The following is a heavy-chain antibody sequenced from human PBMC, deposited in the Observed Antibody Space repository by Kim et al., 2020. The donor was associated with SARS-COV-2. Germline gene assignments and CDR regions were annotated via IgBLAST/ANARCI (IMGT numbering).Heavy chain of an antibody. V-gene: IGHV3-30*04. Sequence: GGSLRLFCAASGFTFSSYAMHWVRQAPGKGLEWVAVISYDGSNKYYADSVKGRFTISRDNSKNTLYLQMNSLRAEDTAVYYCARDEDVVVPAATPEVFDYWGQGTLVTVAS. CDR1: GFTFSSYA. CDR3: ARDEDVVVPAATPEVFDY. D-gene: IGHD2-2*01. CDR2: ISYDGSNK. J-gene: IGHJ4*02.